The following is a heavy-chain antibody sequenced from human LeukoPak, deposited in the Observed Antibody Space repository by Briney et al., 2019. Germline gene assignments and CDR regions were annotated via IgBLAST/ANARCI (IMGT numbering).Heavy chain of an antibody. V-gene: IGHV4-4*02. Sequence: SETLSLTCGVSGGSITSTNWWSWVRQPPGQGLEWIGETSLSGLTNYNPSLKSRVTISVDTSKNQFSLKLSSVTAADTAVYYCARWMFYAISGFDYWGQGTLVTVSS. J-gene: IGHJ4*02. CDR3: ARWMFYAISGFDY. CDR1: GGSITSTNW. CDR2: TSLSGLT. D-gene: IGHD2-8*01.